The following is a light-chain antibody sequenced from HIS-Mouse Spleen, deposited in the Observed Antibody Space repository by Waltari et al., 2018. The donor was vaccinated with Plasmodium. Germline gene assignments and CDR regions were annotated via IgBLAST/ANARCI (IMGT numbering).Light chain of an antibody. CDR3: CSYAGSYTFV. Sequence: SALTQPRSVSGSPGPSVTISCTGTSSDVGGYNYVSWYQQHPGKAPKLMVYDLSKRPSGVPDRFSGSKSGNTASLTISGLQAEDEADYYCCSYAGSYTFVFGTGTKVTVL. CDR2: DLS. V-gene: IGLV2-11*01. CDR1: SSDVGGYNY. J-gene: IGLJ1*01.